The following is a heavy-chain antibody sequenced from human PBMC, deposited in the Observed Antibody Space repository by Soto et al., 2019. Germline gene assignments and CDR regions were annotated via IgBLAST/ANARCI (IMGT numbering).Heavy chain of an antibody. Sequence: QVQLVESGRGVVQPGRTLRLSCAASGFTFSNYGMHWVRQAPGKGLEWVAVISYHGSDKYYADSVKGRFTISRDNSKNTLYLQMDSLRAEDTAVYYCAKDHLTTTVTTVGYWGQGTLVTVSS. V-gene: IGHV3-30*18. CDR1: GFTFSNYG. CDR3: AKDHLTTTVTTVGY. D-gene: IGHD4-17*01. CDR2: ISYHGSDK. J-gene: IGHJ4*02.